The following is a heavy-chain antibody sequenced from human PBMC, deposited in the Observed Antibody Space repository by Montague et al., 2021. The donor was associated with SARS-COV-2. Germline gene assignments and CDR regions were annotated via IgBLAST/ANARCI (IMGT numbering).Heavy chain of an antibody. J-gene: IGHJ4*02. CDR3: ARAGDSAHFYFDS. D-gene: IGHD1-26*01. Sequence: SLRLSCAASGFTFNYYVMSWVRQAPGKGLEWASVIYSGGSVSYSADSVKGRFTVSRDNSKSTHYLHMHSLGVDDTAVYYCARAGDSAHFYFDSWGQGTLVTVSS. CDR1: GFTFNYYV. V-gene: IGHV3-23*03. CDR2: IYSGGSVS.